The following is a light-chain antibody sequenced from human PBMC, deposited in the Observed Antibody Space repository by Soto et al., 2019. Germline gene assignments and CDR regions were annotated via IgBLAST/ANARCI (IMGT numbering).Light chain of an antibody. CDR2: DVT. Sequence: LTQPRSSSGSPGQSGTISCTGTGNDVGAYKYVSWYQQHPGRPPKLMIYDVTKWPSGVPERFSGSTSGNTASLTISGLQAEDEADYFRCSYAGGYIYLFGTGTKVTVL. J-gene: IGLJ1*01. V-gene: IGLV2-11*01. CDR3: CSYAGGYIYL. CDR1: GNDVGAYKY.